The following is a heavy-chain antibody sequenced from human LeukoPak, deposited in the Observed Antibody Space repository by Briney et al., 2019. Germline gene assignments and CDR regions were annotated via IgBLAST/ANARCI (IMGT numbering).Heavy chain of an antibody. D-gene: IGHD3-3*01. CDR1: GGSISSYY. Sequence: SETLSLTCTVSGGSISSYYWSWIRQPPGKGLEWIGYIYYSGSTNYNPSLKSRVTISVDTSKNQFSLKLSSVTAADTAVYYCARGRMYYDFWSGYIPGWYFDYWGQGTLVTVSS. J-gene: IGHJ4*02. CDR3: ARGRMYYDFWSGYIPGWYFDY. V-gene: IGHV4-59*01. CDR2: IYYSGST.